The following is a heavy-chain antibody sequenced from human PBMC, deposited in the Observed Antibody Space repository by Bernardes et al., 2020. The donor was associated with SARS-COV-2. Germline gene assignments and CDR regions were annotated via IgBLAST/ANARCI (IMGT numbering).Heavy chain of an antibody. CDR2: IYSGGST. V-gene: IGHV3-53*01. D-gene: IGHD3-22*01. J-gene: IGHJ4*02. CDR3: AKYDSNNYFPCY. Sequence: GGSLRLSCAASGFTVSSNYMSWVRQAPGKGLEWVSVIYSGGSTYYADSVKGRFTISRDNSKNTVYLQMNSLRAEDTAVYYCAKYDSNNYFPCYWGQGTLVTVSS. CDR1: GFTVSSNY.